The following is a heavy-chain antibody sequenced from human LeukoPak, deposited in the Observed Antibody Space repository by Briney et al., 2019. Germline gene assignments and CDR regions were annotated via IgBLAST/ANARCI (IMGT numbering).Heavy chain of an antibody. Sequence: GGSLRLSCAASGFTFSYVWMSWVRQAPGKGLEWVARIASTADGGTTEYAAPVKGRFTISRDDPKSILYLQMNSLKTEDTALYFCSEGLDYWGQGTLVTVS. CDR3: SEGLDY. CDR2: IASTADGGTT. V-gene: IGHV3-15*04. J-gene: IGHJ4*02. CDR1: GFTFSYVW.